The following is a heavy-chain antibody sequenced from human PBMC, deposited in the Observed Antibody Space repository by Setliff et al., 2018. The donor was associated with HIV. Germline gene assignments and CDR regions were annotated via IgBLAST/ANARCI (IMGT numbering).Heavy chain of an antibody. CDR1: GYTFTSYD. CDR3: ARGWAAYDSTGMTPY. CDR2: ISAYNGNT. D-gene: IGHD3-22*01. Sequence: ASVKVSCKASGYTFTSYDISWVRQAPGQGLEWMGWISAYNGNTNYGQRFQGRVTMTRDTSINTAYMELSRLRSDDTAVYYCARGWAAYDSTGMTPYWGQGTQVTVSS. J-gene: IGHJ4*02. V-gene: IGHV1-18*01.